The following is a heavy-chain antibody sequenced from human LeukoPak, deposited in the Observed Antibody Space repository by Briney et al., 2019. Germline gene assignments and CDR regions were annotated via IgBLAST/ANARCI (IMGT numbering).Heavy chain of an antibody. CDR3: ARRPTGDPKFDY. CDR1: VGSISSYY. CDR2: IYSSGST. D-gene: IGHD7-27*01. Sequence: PLETLSLTCTVSVGSISSYYWTWIRQPPGKGLEWIGYIYSSGSTYYNPSLKSRVTISVDTSKNRFSLKLSTVTAADTAVYYCARRPTGDPKFDYWGQGTLVTVSS. V-gene: IGHV4-59*08. J-gene: IGHJ4*02.